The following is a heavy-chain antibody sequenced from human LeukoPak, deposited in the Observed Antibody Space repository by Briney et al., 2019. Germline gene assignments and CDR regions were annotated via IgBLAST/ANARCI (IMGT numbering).Heavy chain of an antibody. Sequence: ASVEVSCKASGYTFTNYGISWVRQAPGQGLEWMGWISAYSGNTKYTDKLQGRVTMTKDSSTSTAYMELRSLRSDDTAVYYCARVGLSSTLIHHWGQGTLVTVSS. V-gene: IGHV1-18*01. CDR2: ISAYSGNT. D-gene: IGHD6-13*01. CDR1: GYTFTNYG. CDR3: ARVGLSSTLIHH. J-gene: IGHJ1*01.